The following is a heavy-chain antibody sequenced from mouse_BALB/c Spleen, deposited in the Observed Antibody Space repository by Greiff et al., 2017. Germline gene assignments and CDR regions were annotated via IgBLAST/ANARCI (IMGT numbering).Heavy chain of an antibody. D-gene: IGHD1-1*02. V-gene: IGHV14-1*02. J-gene: IGHJ4*01. CDR3: ARVGLYAMDY. CDR1: GFNIKDYY. CDR2: IDPENGNT. Sequence: EVKLMESGAELVRPGALVKLSCKASGFNIKDYYMHWVKQRPEQGLEWIGWIDPENGNTIYDPKFQGKASITADTSSNTAYLQLSSLTSEDTAVYYCARVGLYAMDYWGQGTSVTVSS.